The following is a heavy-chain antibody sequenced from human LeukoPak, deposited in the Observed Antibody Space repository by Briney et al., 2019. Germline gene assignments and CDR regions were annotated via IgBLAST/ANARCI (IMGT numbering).Heavy chain of an antibody. CDR1: GFTFSSYS. CDR2: ISSSSSYI. V-gene: IGHV3-21*01. J-gene: IGHJ4*02. D-gene: IGHD4-17*01. CDR3: ARATPYGDYADY. Sequence: PGGSLRLSCAASGFTFSSYSMNWVRQAPGKGLEWVSSISSSSSYIYYADSVKGRFTISRDNAKNSLYLQMNSLRAEDTAVYYCARATPYGDYADYWGQGTLVTVSS.